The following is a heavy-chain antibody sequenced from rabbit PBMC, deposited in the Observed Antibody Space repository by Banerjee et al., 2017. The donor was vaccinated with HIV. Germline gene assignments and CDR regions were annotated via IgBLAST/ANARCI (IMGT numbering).Heavy chain of an antibody. V-gene: IGHV1S40*01. CDR2: ISAGSSGST. CDR3: ARSYPDYGDAMGNL. D-gene: IGHD2-1*01. J-gene: IGHJ4*01. Sequence: QSLEESGGGLVQPEGSLTLTCKASGFDFSSTYYMCWVRQAPGKGLEWIGCISAGSSGSTAYATWAKGRFTISKTSSTTVTLQMTSLTAADAATYFCARSYPDYGDAMGNLWGPGTLVTVS. CDR1: GFDFSSTYY.